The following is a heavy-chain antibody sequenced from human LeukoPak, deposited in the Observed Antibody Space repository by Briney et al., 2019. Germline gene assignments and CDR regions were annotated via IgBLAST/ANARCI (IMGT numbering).Heavy chain of an antibody. CDR3: ARETGYYDSSGYYPY. V-gene: IGHV3-21*01. CDR2: ISSSSSYI. D-gene: IGHD3-22*01. CDR1: GFTFSSYS. J-gene: IGHJ4*02. Sequence: GGSLRLSCAASGFTFSSYSMNWVRQAPGKGLEWVSSISSSSSYIYYADSVKGRFTISRDNAKNSLCLQMNSLRAEDTAVYYCARETGYYDSSGYYPYWGQGTLVTVSS.